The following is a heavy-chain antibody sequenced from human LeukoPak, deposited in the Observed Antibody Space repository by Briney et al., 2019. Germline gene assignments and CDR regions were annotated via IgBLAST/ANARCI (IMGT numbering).Heavy chain of an antibody. D-gene: IGHD5-18*01. Sequence: GGSLRLSCAASGFSFNSYGVHWVRQAPGKGLEWVAFIRFDGSKTYYADSVKGRFTISRDNSKNTLYLQMNSLRVEDTGVYYCARGYGESHFDSWGRGSLVTVSS. CDR2: IRFDGSKT. V-gene: IGHV3-30*02. J-gene: IGHJ4*02. CDR3: ARGYGESHFDS. CDR1: GFSFNSYG.